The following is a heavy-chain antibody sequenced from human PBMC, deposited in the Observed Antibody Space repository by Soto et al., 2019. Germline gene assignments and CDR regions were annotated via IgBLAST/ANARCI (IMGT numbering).Heavy chain of an antibody. CDR1: GFIFSGYS. CDR3: SRDGIVGTTDFFDY. CDR2: ISTTSTYI. V-gene: IGHV3-21*01. Sequence: PGGSLRLSCAGSGFIFSGYSMNWVRQAPGKGLEWVSSISTTSTYIYYADSVKGRFTVSRDNAKNSLKLQKTGLRPEDTAMYYWSRDGIVGTTDFFDYWGQGTLVTVSS. D-gene: IGHD1-26*01. J-gene: IGHJ4*02.